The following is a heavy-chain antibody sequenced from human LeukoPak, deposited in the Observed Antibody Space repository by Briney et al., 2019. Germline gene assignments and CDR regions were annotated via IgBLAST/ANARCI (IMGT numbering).Heavy chain of an antibody. J-gene: IGHJ3*02. CDR1: GGSISSSSYY. Sequence: SETLSLTCTVSGGSISSSSYYWGWIRQPPGKGLEWIGSIYYSGSTYYNPSLKSRVTISVDTSKNQFSLKLSSVTAADTAVYYCARAGAYQLLDAFDIWGQGTMVTVSS. D-gene: IGHD2-2*01. CDR3: ARAGAYQLLDAFDI. V-gene: IGHV4-39*07. CDR2: IYYSGST.